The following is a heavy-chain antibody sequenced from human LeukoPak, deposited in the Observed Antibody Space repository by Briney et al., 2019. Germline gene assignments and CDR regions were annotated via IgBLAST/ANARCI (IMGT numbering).Heavy chain of an antibody. CDR3: AKVSGSGGTKYQPFDY. CDR2: ISSSSSSI. Sequence: GGSLRLSCAASGFAFSSYSMNWVRQAPGKGLEWVSFISSSSSSINYADSVKGRFTISRDNSKNTLYLQMNSLRAEDTAVYYCAKVSGSGGTKYQPFDYWGQGTLVTVSS. J-gene: IGHJ4*02. V-gene: IGHV3-21*04. CDR1: GFAFSSYS. D-gene: IGHD2-15*01.